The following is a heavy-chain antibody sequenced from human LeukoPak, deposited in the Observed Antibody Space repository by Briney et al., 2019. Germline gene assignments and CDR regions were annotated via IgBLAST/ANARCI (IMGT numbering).Heavy chain of an antibody. J-gene: IGHJ4*02. CDR2: ISSSGSSI. V-gene: IGHV3-11*01. CDR1: GFSFSDYY. D-gene: IGHD3-3*01. Sequence: GGSLRLSCAASGFSFSDYYMSWTRQAPGKGLEWVSYISSSGSSIYYADSVKGRFTISRDNSKRTLFLQMNSLRAEDTAFYYCAKAELGVDTFFDYWGQGTLVTVSS. CDR3: AKAELGVDTFFDY.